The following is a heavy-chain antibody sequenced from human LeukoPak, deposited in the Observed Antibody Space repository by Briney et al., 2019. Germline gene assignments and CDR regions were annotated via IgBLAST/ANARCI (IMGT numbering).Heavy chain of an antibody. CDR1: GGSFSGYY. J-gene: IGHJ4*02. Sequence: SETLSLTCAVYGGSFSGYYWSWIRQPPGKGLEWIGEINHSGSTNYNPSLKSRVTISVDTSKNQFSLKLSSVIAAGTAVYYCASRGLVRYAVDYWGQGTLVTVSS. V-gene: IGHV4-34*01. CDR2: INHSGST. CDR3: ASRGLVRYAVDY. D-gene: IGHD3-10*01.